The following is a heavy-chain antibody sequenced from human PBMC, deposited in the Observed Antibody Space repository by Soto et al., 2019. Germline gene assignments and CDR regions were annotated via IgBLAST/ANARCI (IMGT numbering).Heavy chain of an antibody. D-gene: IGHD5-12*01. V-gene: IGHV4-39*01. CDR1: GGSISSSSYY. CDR2: IYYRGST. J-gene: IGHJ4*02. CDR3: ARRKVATIDY. Sequence: SETLSLTCTVSGGSISSSSYYWGWIRQPPGKGLEWIGSIYYRGSTYYNPSLKSRVTISEDTSKNQFSLKLSSVTAADTAVYYCARRKVATIDYWGQGTLVTVSS.